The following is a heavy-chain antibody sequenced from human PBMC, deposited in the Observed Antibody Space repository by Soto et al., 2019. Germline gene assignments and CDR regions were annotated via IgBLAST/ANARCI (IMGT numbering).Heavy chain of an antibody. Sequence: SETLSLTCAVSGGSISSSNWWSWVRQPPGKGLEWIGEIYHSGSTNYNPSLKSRVTISVDKSKNQFSLKLSSVTAADTAVYYCARDGRSATVTTVGWYFDLWGRGTLVTVSS. V-gene: IGHV4-4*02. D-gene: IGHD4-17*01. CDR1: GGSISSSNW. J-gene: IGHJ2*01. CDR2: IYHSGST. CDR3: ARDGRSATVTTVGWYFDL.